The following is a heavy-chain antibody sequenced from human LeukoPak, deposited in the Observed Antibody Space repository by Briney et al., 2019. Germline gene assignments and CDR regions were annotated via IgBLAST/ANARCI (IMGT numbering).Heavy chain of an antibody. CDR2: INHSGST. CDR3: ARRGLRGSSWYLFDP. Sequence: SETLSLTCTVSGGSISSYYWSWIRQPPGKGLEWIGEINHSGSTNYNPSLKSRVTISVDTSKNQFSLKLSSVTAADTAVYYCARRGLRGSSWYLFDPWGQGTLVTVSS. V-gene: IGHV4-34*01. D-gene: IGHD6-13*01. CDR1: GGSISSYY. J-gene: IGHJ5*02.